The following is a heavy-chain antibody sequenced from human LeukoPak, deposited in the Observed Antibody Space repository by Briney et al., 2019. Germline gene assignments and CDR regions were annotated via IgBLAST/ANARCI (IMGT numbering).Heavy chain of an antibody. V-gene: IGHV4-39*01. Sequence: SETLSLTCTVSGGSIRSSSYYWGWIRQSPGKGLEWIGYIYYSGSTYYNPSLKSRVTISVDTSKNQFSLKLSSVTAADTAVYYCARLISSSWYHEVLLGRDYWGQGTLVTVSS. CDR1: GGSIRSSSYY. J-gene: IGHJ4*02. CDR2: IYYSGST. CDR3: ARLISSSWYHEVLLGRDY. D-gene: IGHD6-13*01.